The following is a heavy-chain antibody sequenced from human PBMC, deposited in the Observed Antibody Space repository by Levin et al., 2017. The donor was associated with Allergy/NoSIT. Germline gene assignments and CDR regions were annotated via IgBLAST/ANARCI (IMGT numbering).Heavy chain of an antibody. J-gene: IGHJ3*02. V-gene: IGHV3-73*01. D-gene: IGHD5-18*01. CDR3: TRIAGDVGYALDI. CDR1: GFTFSGSA. CDR2: IRSRANNYAT. Sequence: GGSLRLSCAASGFTFSGSAMRWVRQASGKGLEWVGRIRSRANNYATAYSASVKGRFTISRDDSKNTAYLQMNSLRTEDTAVYYCTRIAGDVGYALDIWGQGTMVTVSS.